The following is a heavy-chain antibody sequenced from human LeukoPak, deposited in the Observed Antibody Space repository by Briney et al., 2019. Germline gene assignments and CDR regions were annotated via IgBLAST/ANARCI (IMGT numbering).Heavy chain of an antibody. CDR2: IRYDGSNK. D-gene: IGHD6-13*01. CDR3: ARSWWQQLVNNWFDP. V-gene: IGHV3-30*02. Sequence: PGGSLRLSCAASGFTFSSYGMHWVRQAPGKGLEWVAFIRYDGSNKYYADSVKGRFTISRDNSKNTLYLQMNSLRAEDTAVYYCARSWWQQLVNNWFDPWGQGTLVTVSS. J-gene: IGHJ5*02. CDR1: GFTFSSYG.